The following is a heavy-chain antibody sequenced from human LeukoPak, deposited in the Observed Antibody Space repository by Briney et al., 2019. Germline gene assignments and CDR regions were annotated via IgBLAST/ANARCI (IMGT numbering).Heavy chain of an antibody. D-gene: IGHD3-3*01. V-gene: IGHV4-59*12. Sequence: SETLSLTCTVSGGSISSYYWSWIRQPPGKGLEWIGYIYYSGSTYYNPSLKSRVTISVDTSKNQFSLKLSSVTAADTAVYYCARVGSVLTYYDFWSGLPSYGTDVWGQGTTVTVSS. CDR2: IYYSGST. J-gene: IGHJ6*02. CDR3: ARVGSVLTYYDFWSGLPSYGTDV. CDR1: GGSISSYY.